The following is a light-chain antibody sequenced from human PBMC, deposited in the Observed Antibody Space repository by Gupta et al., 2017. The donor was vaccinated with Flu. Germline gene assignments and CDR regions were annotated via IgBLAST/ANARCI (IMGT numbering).Light chain of an antibody. CDR2: DAS. J-gene: IGKJ4*01. Sequence: EIVLTQSPAALSLSPGERVTLFCRASHSISNFLAWYQHKPGQAPRLLIYDASNRAAGIPARFSGSGSGTDFTLTISSLEPEDFAVYYCQQRSHWPPFTFGGGIKVEIK. CDR1: HSISNF. CDR3: QQRSHWPPFT. V-gene: IGKV3-11*01.